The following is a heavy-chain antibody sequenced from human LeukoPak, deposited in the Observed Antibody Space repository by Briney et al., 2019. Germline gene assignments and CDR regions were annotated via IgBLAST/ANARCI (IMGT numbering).Heavy chain of an antibody. Sequence: SVKVSCKASGYTFTSYGISWVRQAPGQGLEWMGWIIPIISITDYAQKFQGRITITADKSTYTVYMELNSLGSDDTAVYYCAREPGFVNYWGQGTLVTVSS. CDR1: GYTFTSYG. J-gene: IGHJ1*01. D-gene: IGHD1-7*01. CDR3: AREPGFVNY. CDR2: IIPIISIT. V-gene: IGHV1-69*10.